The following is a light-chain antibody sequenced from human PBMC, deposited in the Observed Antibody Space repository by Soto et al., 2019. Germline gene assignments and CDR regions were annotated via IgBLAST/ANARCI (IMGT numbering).Light chain of an antibody. Sequence: EILMTQYPATLSVSPGERATFSCRASQSVSSNLAWYQQKPGQAPRLLIYGASTRATGIPARFSGSGSGTEFTLTISRLEPEDFAVYYCQQYGSSGTFGQGTKVDIK. CDR3: QQYGSSGT. CDR1: QSVSSN. CDR2: GAS. J-gene: IGKJ1*01. V-gene: IGKV3-15*01.